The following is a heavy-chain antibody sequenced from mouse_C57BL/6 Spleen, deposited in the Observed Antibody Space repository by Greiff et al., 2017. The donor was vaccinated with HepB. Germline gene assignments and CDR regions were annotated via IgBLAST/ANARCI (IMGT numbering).Heavy chain of an antibody. CDR1: GFTFSDYG. J-gene: IGHJ2*01. CDR2: ISSGSSTI. Sequence: EVKLVESGGGLVKPGGSLKLSCAASGFTFSDYGMHWVRQAPEKGLEWVAYISSGSSTIYYADTVKGRFTISRDNAKNTLFLQMTSLRSEDTAMYYCALDYYGSFDYWGQGTTLTVSS. V-gene: IGHV5-17*01. CDR3: ALDYYGSFDY. D-gene: IGHD1-1*01.